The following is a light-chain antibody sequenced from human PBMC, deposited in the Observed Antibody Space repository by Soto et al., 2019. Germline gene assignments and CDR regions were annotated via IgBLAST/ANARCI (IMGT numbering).Light chain of an antibody. J-gene: IGKJ2*01. CDR1: QSVSSN. V-gene: IGKV3D-15*01. Sequence: EIVMTQSPATLSVSPGERATLSCRASQSVSSNLAWYQQKPGQAPRLLIYGASTRATGITARFSGSGSGTEFTLTISSLQSEDFAVYHCQQYNNWPQTFGQGTKLEIK. CDR3: QQYNNWPQT. CDR2: GAS.